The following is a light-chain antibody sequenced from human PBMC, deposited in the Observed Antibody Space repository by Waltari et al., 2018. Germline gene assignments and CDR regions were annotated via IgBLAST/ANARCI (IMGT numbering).Light chain of an antibody. CDR2: ATS. CDR1: QSVSNSY. V-gene: IGKV3-20*01. J-gene: IGKJ4*01. CDR3: QQYGSSPLT. Sequence: EIVLTQSPGTLSVSPGEGATISCRASQSVSNSYLAWYQQKPGQAPRLGIYATSSKSTGIPDRFSGSVSGTEFTLAISRLEPEDFAVYSCQQYGSSPLTFGGGTRVEIK.